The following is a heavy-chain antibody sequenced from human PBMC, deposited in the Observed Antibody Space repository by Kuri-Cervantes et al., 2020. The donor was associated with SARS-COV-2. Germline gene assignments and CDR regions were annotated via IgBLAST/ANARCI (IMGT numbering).Heavy chain of an antibody. CDR1: GFTFSSFP. CDR2: ISGSGANT. V-gene: IGHV3-23*01. J-gene: IGHJ4*02. Sequence: GGSLRLPCAASGFTFSSFPMSWVRQAPGKGLEWVSGISGSGANTYYADSVKGWFTISRDNSKNTLYLQMNSLRAEDTAVYYCARGRNYDILTGYYISTPFDYWGQGTLVTVSS. D-gene: IGHD3-9*01. CDR3: ARGRNYDILTGYYISTPFDY.